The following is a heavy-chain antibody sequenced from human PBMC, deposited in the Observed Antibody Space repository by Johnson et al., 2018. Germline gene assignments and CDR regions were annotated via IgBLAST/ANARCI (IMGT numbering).Heavy chain of an antibody. CDR2: ISYDGSNK. J-gene: IGHJ3*02. CDR1: GFTFSSYG. CDR3: AGLRAGAFDS. V-gene: IGHV3-30*03. Sequence: QVQLVESGGGVVQPGRSLRLSCAASGFTFSSYGMHWVRQAPGKGLEWVAVISYDGSNKYYADSVKGRFTISRDNSKNTLYLQMNSLGAEDTAGYYCAGLRAGAFDSWGQGTMVTVSS.